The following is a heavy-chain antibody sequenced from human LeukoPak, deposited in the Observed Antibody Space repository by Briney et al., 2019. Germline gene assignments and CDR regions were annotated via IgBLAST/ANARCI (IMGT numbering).Heavy chain of an antibody. V-gene: IGHV4-34*01. CDR3: ARGLTH. J-gene: IGHJ4*02. Sequence: PSETLSLTCSVYGGSFSGCYWRWIRQPPGEGLEWIGEINHSGNSNYNPSLKSRVTISVDTSKNQFSLKLNSVTAADTGVYYCARGLTHWGQGTLVTVSS. CDR1: GGSFSGCY. CDR2: INHSGNS.